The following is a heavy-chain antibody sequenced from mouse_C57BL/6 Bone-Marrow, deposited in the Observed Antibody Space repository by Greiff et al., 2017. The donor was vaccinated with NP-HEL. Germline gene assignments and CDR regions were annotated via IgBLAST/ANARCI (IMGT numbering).Heavy chain of an antibody. Sequence: VQLKESGPELVKPGASVKISCKASGYSFTGYYMNWVKQSPEKSLEWIGEINPSTGGTTYNQKFKAKATLTVDKSSSTAYMQLKSLTSEDSAVYYCARGGYYYGSRRAMDYWGQGTSVTVSS. CDR1: GYSFTGYY. CDR2: INPSTGGT. D-gene: IGHD1-1*01. V-gene: IGHV1-42*01. CDR3: ARGGYYYGSRRAMDY. J-gene: IGHJ4*01.